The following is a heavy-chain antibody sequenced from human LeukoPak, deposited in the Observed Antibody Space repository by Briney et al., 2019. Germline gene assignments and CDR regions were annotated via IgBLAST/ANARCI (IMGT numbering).Heavy chain of an antibody. J-gene: IGHJ6*02. CDR2: INPNSGDT. CDR1: GDTFTNYY. D-gene: IGHD3-22*01. Sequence: ASVKVSCKASGDTFTNYYIHWVRQGPGQGLEWMGWINPNSGDTHYALKFQGRVTMTRDTSISTAYMDLSRLRSDDTAVYYCARVQTSYYDNSGYSYYYFYTMDVWGQGTTVTVSS. V-gene: IGHV1-2*02. CDR3: ARVQTSYYDNSGYSYYYFYTMDV.